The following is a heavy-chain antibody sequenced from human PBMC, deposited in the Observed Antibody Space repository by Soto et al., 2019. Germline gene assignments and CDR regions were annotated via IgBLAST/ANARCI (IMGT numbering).Heavy chain of an antibody. CDR2: IYYTGNS. V-gene: IGHV4-31*02. Sequence: WTWIRQRPGKGLEWIAYIYYTGNSYYNPSLKSRLTISIDTSKNQFSLTLRSVTAADTAVYYCAREQWGFDSWGQGTLVTVYS. J-gene: IGHJ4*02. D-gene: IGHD6-19*01. CDR3: AREQWGFDS.